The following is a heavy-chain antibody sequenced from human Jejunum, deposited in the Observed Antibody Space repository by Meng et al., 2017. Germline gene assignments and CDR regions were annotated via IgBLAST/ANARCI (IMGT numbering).Heavy chain of an antibody. CDR1: GFTFSNYW. Sequence: GGSLRLSCAASGFTFSNYWMHWVRQAPGKGLVWVSRINSDGRSTTYADSVKGRFTISRDNAKNTLYLQMNSLRAEDTAVYYCASQYYSDSIGPGGSGWGQGTLVTVSS. CDR3: ASQYYSDSIGPGGSG. V-gene: IGHV3-74*01. D-gene: IGHD3-22*01. CDR2: INSDGRST. J-gene: IGHJ4*02.